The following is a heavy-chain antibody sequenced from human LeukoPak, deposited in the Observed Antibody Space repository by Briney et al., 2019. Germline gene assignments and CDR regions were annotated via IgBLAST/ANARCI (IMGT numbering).Heavy chain of an antibody. D-gene: IGHD5-24*01. CDR2: TRADGTTK. CDR1: GLSVRDSE. V-gene: IGHV3-48*03. CDR3: SRRFRD. J-gene: IGHJ4*02. Sequence: GGSLRLSCVGSGLSVRDSEMNWVRQAPGKGLEWVAHTRADGTTKWYADSVRGRFNIARDNARNSLFLQMNSLRADDSATYYCSRRFRDWGQGILVTVTS.